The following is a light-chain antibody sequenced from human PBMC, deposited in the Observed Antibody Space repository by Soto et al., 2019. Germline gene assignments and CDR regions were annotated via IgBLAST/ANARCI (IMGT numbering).Light chain of an antibody. J-gene: IGKJ4*01. Sequence: DIQLTQSPSTLSASVGHRVTITCRASQSFTSWLAWYQQKPGKAPKLLVYKASSLESGVPSRFSGSGFVTEFTLSISALRLDEYASYYCHQYEAYPLTFGGGTKVEI. CDR1: QSFTSW. CDR2: KAS. V-gene: IGKV1-5*03. CDR3: HQYEAYPLT.